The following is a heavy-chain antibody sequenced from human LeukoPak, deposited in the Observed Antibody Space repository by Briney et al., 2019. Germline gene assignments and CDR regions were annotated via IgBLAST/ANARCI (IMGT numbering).Heavy chain of an antibody. CDR1: GASVSSASY. CDR3: ARSRAFNSGAFDP. J-gene: IGHJ5*02. V-gene: IGHV4-61*01. D-gene: IGHD1-26*01. CDR2: IYNGVNT. Sequence: PSETLSLTCTASGASVSSASYWTWIRQPPGKGVEWIAHIYNGVNTNYNPSLKSRVTISVDASKNQFSLRLNSVTAADTAVYYCARSRAFNSGAFDPWGQGSLVTVSS.